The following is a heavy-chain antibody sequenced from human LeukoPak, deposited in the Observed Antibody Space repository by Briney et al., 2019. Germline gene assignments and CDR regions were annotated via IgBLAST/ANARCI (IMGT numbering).Heavy chain of an antibody. V-gene: IGHV4-31*03. CDR1: GGSISSGGYY. Sequence: SETLSLTCTVSGGSISSGGYYWSWIRQHPGKGLEWIGYTYYSGSTYYNPSFKSRVTMSVDTSKKQFSLKLSSVTAADTAGYYCARDGVRLGMEDYWGQGTLVTVSS. CDR2: TYYSGST. CDR3: ARDGVRLGMEDY. D-gene: IGHD7-27*01. J-gene: IGHJ4*02.